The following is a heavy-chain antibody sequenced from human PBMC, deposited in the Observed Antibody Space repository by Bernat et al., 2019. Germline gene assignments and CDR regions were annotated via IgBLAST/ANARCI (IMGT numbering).Heavy chain of an antibody. D-gene: IGHD3-16*01. Sequence: QVQLVESGGSVVQPGRSLRLSCAASGFTFSSYAMHWVRQAPGKGLEWVAVISYDGSNKYYADSVKGRFTISRDNSKNTLYLQMNSLRAEDTAVYYCARGLGGSPYWGQGTLVTVSS. CDR1: GFTFSSYA. CDR2: ISYDGSNK. V-gene: IGHV3-30-3*01. CDR3: ARGLGGSPY. J-gene: IGHJ4*02.